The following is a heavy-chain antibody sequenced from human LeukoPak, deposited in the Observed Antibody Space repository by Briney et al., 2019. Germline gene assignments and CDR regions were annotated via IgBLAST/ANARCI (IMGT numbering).Heavy chain of an antibody. CDR1: GYTFTGYY. J-gene: IGHJ5*02. V-gene: IGHV1-2*02. Sequence: ASVKVSCKASGYTFTGYYMHWVRQAPGQGLEWMGWINPNSGGTNYAQKFQGRVTMTRDTSISTAYMELSRLRSDDTAVYYCAREGCSSTNCHVLGDDNWFDPWGQGTPVTVSS. CDR3: AREGCSSTNCHVLGDDNWFDP. D-gene: IGHD2-2*01. CDR2: INPNSGGT.